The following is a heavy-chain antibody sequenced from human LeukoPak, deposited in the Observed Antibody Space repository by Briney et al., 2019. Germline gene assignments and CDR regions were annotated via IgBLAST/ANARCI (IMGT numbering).Heavy chain of an antibody. D-gene: IGHD2-2*01. CDR3: AKDLGGSATTV. V-gene: IGHV3-9*01. J-gene: IGHJ4*02. Sequence: GGSLRLSCAASGFTFEDHVMHWVRQAPGKGLEWVSSISWSGDRMGYADAVKGRFTITRDNAKNSLFLQMNSLRVEDTALYYCAKDLGGSATTVWGQGTLVTVSS. CDR1: GFTFEDHV. CDR2: ISWSGDRM.